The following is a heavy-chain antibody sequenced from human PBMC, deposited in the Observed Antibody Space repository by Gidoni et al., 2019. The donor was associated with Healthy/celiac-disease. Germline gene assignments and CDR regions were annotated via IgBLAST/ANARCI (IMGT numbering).Heavy chain of an antibody. J-gene: IGHJ6*02. CDR3: AREGSGRYCTNGVCPNYYYYGMDV. CDR1: GGTFSSYA. V-gene: IGHV1-69*06. Sequence: QVQLVQSGAEVKKPGSSVKVSCQASGGTFSSYAISWVRQAPGQGLEWMGGIIPIFGTANYAQKFQGRVTITADKSTSTAYMELSSLRSEDTAVYYCAREGSGRYCTNGVCPNYYYYGMDVWGQGTTVTVSS. CDR2: IIPIFGTA. D-gene: IGHD2-8*01.